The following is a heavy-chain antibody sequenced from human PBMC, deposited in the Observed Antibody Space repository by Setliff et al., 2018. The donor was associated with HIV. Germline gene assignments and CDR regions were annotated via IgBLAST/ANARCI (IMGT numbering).Heavy chain of an antibody. D-gene: IGHD1-20*01. J-gene: IGHJ4*02. CDR2: IYPDDSDT. CDR1: GYSFTNYW. CDR3: ARAKNKWNPGDY. V-gene: IGHV5-51*01. Sequence: GESLNISCMGFGYSFTNYWIAWARQMPGKGPEWMGIIYPDDSDTNYSPSFRGQVTMSADKSINTAYLQWDSLKASDSAMYYCARAKNKWNPGDYWGQGTVVTVSS.